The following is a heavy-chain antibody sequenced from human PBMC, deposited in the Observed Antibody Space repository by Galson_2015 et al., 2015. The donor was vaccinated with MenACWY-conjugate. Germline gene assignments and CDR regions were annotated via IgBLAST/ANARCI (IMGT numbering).Heavy chain of an antibody. D-gene: IGHD3-16*02. CDR2: ITSSSATI. CDR3: ARDREDYEHVWGTYRPHYFDY. V-gene: IGHV3-48*02. J-gene: IGHJ4*01. Sequence: CLRISCEASGFTFSSYSMNWVRQAPGKGLEWVSYITSSSATIYSADSVKGRVTISRDNAKNSLYLQMNSLRDEDTAVYYCARDREDYEHVWGTYRPHYFDYWGRGTLLTVSS. CDR1: GFTFSSYS.